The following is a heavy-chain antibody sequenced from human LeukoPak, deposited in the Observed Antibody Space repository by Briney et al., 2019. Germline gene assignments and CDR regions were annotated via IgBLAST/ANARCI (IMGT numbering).Heavy chain of an antibody. D-gene: IGHD1-26*01. CDR3: ARDALPSYWGGNWFDP. CDR2: INSDGSST. Sequence: GSLRLSCAASGFSFSNHGIHWVRQAPGKGLVWVSRINSDGSSTSYADSVKGRFTISRDNAKNTLYLQMNSLRAEDTAVYYCARDALPSYWGGNWFDPWGQGTLVTVSS. V-gene: IGHV3-74*01. J-gene: IGHJ5*02. CDR1: GFSFSNHG.